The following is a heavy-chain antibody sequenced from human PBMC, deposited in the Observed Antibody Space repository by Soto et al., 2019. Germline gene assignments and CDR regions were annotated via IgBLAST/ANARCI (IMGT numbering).Heavy chain of an antibody. Sequence: ASVKVSCKASGYTFTSYYMHWVRQAPGQGLEWMGIINPSGGSTSYAQKFQGRVTMTRDTSTSTVYMELSSLRSEDTAVYYCARDSPSAYDSSGYYGPHDAFDIWGQGTMVTVSS. J-gene: IGHJ3*02. D-gene: IGHD3-22*01. CDR2: INPSGGST. CDR1: GYTFTSYY. V-gene: IGHV1-46*01. CDR3: ARDSPSAYDSSGYYGPHDAFDI.